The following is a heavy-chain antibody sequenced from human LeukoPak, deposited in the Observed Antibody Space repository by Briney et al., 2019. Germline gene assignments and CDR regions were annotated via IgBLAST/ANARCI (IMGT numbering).Heavy chain of an antibody. CDR2: INPNSGGT. Sequence: GASVTVSCKASGYTFTGYYMHWVRQAPGQGLEWMGWINPNSGGTNYAQKFQGRVTMTRDTSISTAYMELSRLRSDDTAVYYCAAYSNMRDWFDPWGQGILVTVSS. CDR3: AAYSNMRDWFDP. D-gene: IGHD6-13*01. J-gene: IGHJ5*02. CDR1: GYTFTGYY. V-gene: IGHV1-2*02.